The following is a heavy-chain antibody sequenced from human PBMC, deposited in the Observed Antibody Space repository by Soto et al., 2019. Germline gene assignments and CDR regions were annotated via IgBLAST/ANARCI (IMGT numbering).Heavy chain of an antibody. CDR3: AQLPWKQLWPRATVVN. Sequence: QITLKESGPTLVKPTQTLTLTCTFSGFSLSTSGVGVGWIRQPPGKALEWLGIIFWYDDKRYRPSLKSRVTITKETSKNQLVLIMTNMDPVDTATYYCAQLPWKQLWPRATVVNWGQGTPVTVSS. V-gene: IGHV2-5*01. J-gene: IGHJ4*02. D-gene: IGHD5-18*01. CDR1: GFSLSTSGVG. CDR2: IFWYDDK.